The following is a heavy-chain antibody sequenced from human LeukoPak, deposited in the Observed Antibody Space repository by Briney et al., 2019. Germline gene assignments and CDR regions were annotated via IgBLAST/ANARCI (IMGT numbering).Heavy chain of an antibody. CDR2: ISTDPSNK. CDR3: AKDSSTTWFGRDSK. Sequence: GGSLRLSCAASGFSFSYFGLHWVRQAPGRGLEWVALISTDPSNKNYADSVKGRFTISRDNSINMLYLQMRSLRLEDTAVYYCAKDSSTTWFGRDSKWGRGTLVTVPS. D-gene: IGHD3-10*01. V-gene: IGHV3-30*18. J-gene: IGHJ4*02. CDR1: GFSFSYFG.